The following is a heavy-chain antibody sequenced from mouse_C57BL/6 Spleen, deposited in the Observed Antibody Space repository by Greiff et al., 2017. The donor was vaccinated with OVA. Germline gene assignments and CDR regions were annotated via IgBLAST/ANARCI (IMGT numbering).Heavy chain of an antibody. CDR2: IDPEDGET. D-gene: IGHD1-1*01. CDR1: GFNIKDYY. Sequence: EVQLQQSGAELVKPGASVKLSCTASGFNIKDYYMHWVKQRTEQGLEWIGRIDPEDGETKYAPKFQGKATIKADPSSTTAYLQLSSLTSEDTAVYYCARRAVVATDYFDYWGQGTTLTVSS. J-gene: IGHJ2*01. V-gene: IGHV14-2*01. CDR3: ARRAVVATDYFDY.